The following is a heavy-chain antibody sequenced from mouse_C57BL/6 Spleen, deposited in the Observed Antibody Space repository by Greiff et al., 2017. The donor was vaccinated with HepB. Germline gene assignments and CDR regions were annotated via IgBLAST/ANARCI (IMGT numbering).Heavy chain of an antibody. J-gene: IGHJ2*01. D-gene: IGHD2-4*01. CDR3: TRGGDYDGAFDY. CDR1: GFTFSSYA. V-gene: IGHV5-9-1*02. CDR2: ISSGGDYI. Sequence: EVKLMESGEGLVKPGGSLKLSCAASGFTFSSYAMSWVRQTPEKRLEWVAYISSGGDYIYYADTVKGRFTISRDNARNTLYLQMSSLKSEDTAMYYCTRGGDYDGAFDYWGQGTTLTVSS.